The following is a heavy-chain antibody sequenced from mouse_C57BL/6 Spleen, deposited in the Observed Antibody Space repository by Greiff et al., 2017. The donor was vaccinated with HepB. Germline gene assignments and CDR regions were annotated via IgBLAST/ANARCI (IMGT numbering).Heavy chain of an antibody. CDR2: INPNYGTT. J-gene: IGHJ4*01. CDR1: GYSFTDYN. Sequence: EVQLVESGPELVKPGASVKISCKASGYSFTDYNMNWVKQSNGKSLEWIGVINPNYGTTSYNQKFKGKATLTVDQSSSTAYMQLNSLTSEDSAVYYCARGGRLPQLGRGAMDYWGQGTSVTVSS. CDR3: ARGGRLPQLGRGAMDY. D-gene: IGHD4-1*02. V-gene: IGHV1-39*01.